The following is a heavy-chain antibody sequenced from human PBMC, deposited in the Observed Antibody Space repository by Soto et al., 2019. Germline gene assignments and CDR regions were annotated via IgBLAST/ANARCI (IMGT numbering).Heavy chain of an antibody. V-gene: IGHV2-5*02. Sequence: QITLKESGPTLVKPTQTLTLTCTFSGFSLSTSGVGVGWIRQPPGKALEWLALIYWDDDKRYSPSLKSRLTITKDTSKNQVVLTMPTMGPVDTATYYCAHRPSYCSGGSCYSGFDYWGQGTLVTVSS. J-gene: IGHJ4*02. CDR1: GFSLSTSGVG. CDR3: AHRPSYCSGGSCYSGFDY. D-gene: IGHD2-15*01. CDR2: IYWDDDK.